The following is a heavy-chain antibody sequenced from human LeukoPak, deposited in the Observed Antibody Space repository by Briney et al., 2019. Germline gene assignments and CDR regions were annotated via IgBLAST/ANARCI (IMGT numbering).Heavy chain of an antibody. CDR1: GGSISSGGYY. J-gene: IGHJ1*01. CDR3: ASTYYDILTGYSPFQH. Sequence: SETLSLTCTVSGGSISSGGYYWSWIRQHPGKGLEWIGYIYYSGSTYYNPSLKSRVTISVDTSKNQFSLKLSSVTAADTAVYYCASTYYDILTGYSPFQHWGQGTLVTVSS. V-gene: IGHV4-31*03. CDR2: IYYSGST. D-gene: IGHD3-9*01.